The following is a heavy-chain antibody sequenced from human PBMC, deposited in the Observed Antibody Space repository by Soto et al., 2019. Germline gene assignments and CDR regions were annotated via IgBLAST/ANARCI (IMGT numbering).Heavy chain of an antibody. Sequence: ASVKVSCKVSGYTLTELSIHWLRQAPGKGLEWMGKINPRDGKTSYAQNFQGRVTMTKDTSTSTVYMELSSLRSEDTAVYYCARDQGDDLLDYWGQGTLVTVSS. CDR1: GYTLTELS. V-gene: IGHV1-24*01. J-gene: IGHJ4*02. D-gene: IGHD3-10*01. CDR3: ARDQGDDLLDY. CDR2: INPRDGKT.